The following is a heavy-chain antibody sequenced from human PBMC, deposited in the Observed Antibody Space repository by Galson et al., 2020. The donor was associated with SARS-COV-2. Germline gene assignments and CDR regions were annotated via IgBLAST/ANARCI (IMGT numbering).Heavy chain of an antibody. CDR3: ARDDHYYDILTGDYIREPYCDCYGMDV. J-gene: IGHJ6*02. Sequence: GGSLRLSCAASGFTFSSYAMNWVRQAPGKGLEWVAVISYDGSNKYYAASVKGRFTISRDNSKHTRYLQMNSLRAEDTAVYYCARDDHYYDILTGDYIREPYCDCYGMDVWGQGTTVTV. CDR1: GFTFSSYA. V-gene: IGHV3-30*04. D-gene: IGHD3-9*01. CDR2: ISYDGSNK.